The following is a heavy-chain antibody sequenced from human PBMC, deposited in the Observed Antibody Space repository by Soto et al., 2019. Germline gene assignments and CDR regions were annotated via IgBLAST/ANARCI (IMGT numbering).Heavy chain of an antibody. CDR1: GGSISSSGHY. V-gene: IGHV4-39*01. Sequence: QLQLQESGPGLVKPSEALSLTCTVSGGSISSSGHYWGWIRQTPGKGLEWIGNIFYSGGTHYNASFRSRVSISVDSSKNHLSLKVTSVTAADTAVYYCARRSYGSGVDLWGRGTLVTVSS. CDR3: ARRSYGSGVDL. CDR2: IFYSGGT. D-gene: IGHD3-10*01. J-gene: IGHJ5*02.